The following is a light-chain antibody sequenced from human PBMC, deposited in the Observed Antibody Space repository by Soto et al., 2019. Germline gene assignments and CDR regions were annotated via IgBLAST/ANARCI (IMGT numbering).Light chain of an antibody. CDR3: QQYGTSPLT. CDR1: QSVSSSY. Sequence: EIVLTQSPGTLSLSPGERAILSCRASQSVSSSYLAWYQQKPGQAPRLLIYGASSRATGIPDRFSGSGSGTDFTLTISRLEPEDVAVYYCQQYGTSPLTCGGGTEVEIK. V-gene: IGKV3-20*01. CDR2: GAS. J-gene: IGKJ4*01.